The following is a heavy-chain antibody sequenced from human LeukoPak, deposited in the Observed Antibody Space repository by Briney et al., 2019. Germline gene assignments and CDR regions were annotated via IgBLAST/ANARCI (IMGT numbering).Heavy chain of an antibody. J-gene: IGHJ6*02. V-gene: IGHV3-30-3*01. CDR3: ATENYDVLTGTPWNGMDF. Sequence: GGSLRLSCAASGFTFSNYPMHWVRQAEGKGLEWVAVVSNDGNNKYYAASVWGRFTIPRDDSKYTLYLQMDSLRADDTAVYYCATENYDVLTGTPWNGMDFWGQGTTVIVSS. D-gene: IGHD3-9*01. CDR2: VSNDGNNK. CDR1: GFTFSNYP.